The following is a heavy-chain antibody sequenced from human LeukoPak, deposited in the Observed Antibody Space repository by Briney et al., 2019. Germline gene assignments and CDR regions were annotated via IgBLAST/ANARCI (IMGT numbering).Heavy chain of an antibody. CDR3: AQRGSWYNAFDI. Sequence: GGSLRLSCAASGFTFSSYAMSRVRQAPGKGLEWVSAISGSGGSTYYADSVKGRFTISRDNSKNTLYLQMNSLRAEDTAVYYCAQRGSWYNAFDIWGQGTMVTVSS. J-gene: IGHJ3*02. CDR2: ISGSGGST. V-gene: IGHV3-23*01. D-gene: IGHD6-13*01. CDR1: GFTFSSYA.